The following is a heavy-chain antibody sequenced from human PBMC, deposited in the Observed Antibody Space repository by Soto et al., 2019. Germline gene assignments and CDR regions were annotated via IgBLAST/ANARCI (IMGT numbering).Heavy chain of an antibody. CDR2: ISSTTNYI. J-gene: IGHJ4*02. Sequence: PGESLKISCAAPGFTFTRYSMNWVRQAPGKGLEWVSSISSTTNYIYYGDSMKGRFTISRDNGKNSLYLEIHSLRAEDTAVYYCARESEDLTSNFDYWGQGTLVTVSS. V-gene: IGHV3-21*06. CDR1: GFTFTRYS. CDR3: ARESEDLTSNFDY.